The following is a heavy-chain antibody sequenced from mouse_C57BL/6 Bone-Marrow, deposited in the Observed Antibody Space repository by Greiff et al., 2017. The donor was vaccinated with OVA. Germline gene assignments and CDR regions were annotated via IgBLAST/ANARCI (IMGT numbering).Heavy chain of an antibody. CDR2: IDPANGNT. Sequence: VQLQQSVAELVRPGASVKLSCTASGFNIKNTYMNWVKQRPEQGLEWIGRIDPANGNTKYAPKFQGKATITADTSSNTAYLQLSSLTSEDTAIYYCAPIYNGYFDYWGQGTTLTVSS. V-gene: IGHV14-3*01. D-gene: IGHD2-1*01. CDR1: GFNIKNTY. J-gene: IGHJ2*01. CDR3: APIYNGYFDY.